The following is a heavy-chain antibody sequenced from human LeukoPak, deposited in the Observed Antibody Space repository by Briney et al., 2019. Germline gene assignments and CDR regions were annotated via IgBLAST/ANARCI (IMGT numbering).Heavy chain of an antibody. J-gene: IGHJ4*02. Sequence: SVKVSCKASGFTFTSSAMQWVRQARGQRLEWIGWIVVGSGNTNYAQKFQERVTITRDMSTSTAYMELSSLRSDDTAVYYCAREGMTGHNVDYWGQGTLVTVSS. V-gene: IGHV1-58*02. CDR1: GFTFTSSA. CDR3: AREGMTGHNVDY. D-gene: IGHD3-9*01. CDR2: IVVGSGNT.